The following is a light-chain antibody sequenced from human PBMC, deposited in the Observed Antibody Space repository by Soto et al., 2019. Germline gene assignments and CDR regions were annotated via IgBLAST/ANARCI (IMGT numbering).Light chain of an antibody. CDR3: QTWGSGIVV. V-gene: IGLV4-69*01. CDR2: LHSDGSH. CDR1: SGHSNYA. J-gene: IGLJ2*01. Sequence: QLVLTQSPSASASLGASVKLTFTLSSGHSNYAIAWHQQQSEKGPRYLMKLHSDGSHSKGDGIPDRFSGSSSGAERYLTISSLQAEDEADYYCQTWGSGIVVFGGGTKVTVL.